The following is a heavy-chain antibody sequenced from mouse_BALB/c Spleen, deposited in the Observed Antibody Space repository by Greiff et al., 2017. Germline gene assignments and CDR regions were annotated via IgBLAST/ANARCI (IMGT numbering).Heavy chain of an antibody. D-gene: IGHD1-2*01. CDR2: IDTSDSYT. J-gene: IGHJ2*01. Sequence: QVQLQQPGAELVMPGASVKMSCKASGYTFTDYWMHWVKQRPGQGLEWIGAIDTSDSYTSYNQKFKGKATLTVDESSSTAYMQLSSLTSEDSAVYYCARRATAFYYFDYRGQGTTLTVSS. CDR3: ARRATAFYYFDY. V-gene: IGHV1-69*01. CDR1: GYTFTDYW.